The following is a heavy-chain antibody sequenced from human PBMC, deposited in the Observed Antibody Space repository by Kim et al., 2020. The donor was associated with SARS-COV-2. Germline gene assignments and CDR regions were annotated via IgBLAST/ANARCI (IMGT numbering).Heavy chain of an antibody. CDR3: ARDYDILTGYYKGTFDY. CDR1: GGSISSSSYY. Sequence: ETLSLTCTVSGGSISSSSYYWGWIRQPPGKGLEWIGSIYYSGSTYYKPSLKSRVTISVDTSKNQFSLKLSSVTAADTAVYYCARDYDILTGYYKGTFDYWGQGTLVTVSS. CDR2: IYYSGST. V-gene: IGHV4-39*01. J-gene: IGHJ4*02. D-gene: IGHD3-9*01.